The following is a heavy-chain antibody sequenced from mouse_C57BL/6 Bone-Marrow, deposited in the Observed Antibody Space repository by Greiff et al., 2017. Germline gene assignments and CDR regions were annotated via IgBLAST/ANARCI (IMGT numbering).Heavy chain of an antibody. J-gene: IGHJ3*01. D-gene: IGHD3-2*02. CDR2: IYPRDGST. CDR3: ARTRDSSGYVAWFAY. Sequence: QVQLQQSGPELVKPGASVKLSCKASGYTFTSYDINWVKQRPGQGLEWIGWIYPRDGSTKYNEKFKGKATWTVDTSSSTAYMELHSLTSEDSAVYFCARTRDSSGYVAWFAYWGQGTLVTVSA. V-gene: IGHV1-85*01. CDR1: GYTFTSYD.